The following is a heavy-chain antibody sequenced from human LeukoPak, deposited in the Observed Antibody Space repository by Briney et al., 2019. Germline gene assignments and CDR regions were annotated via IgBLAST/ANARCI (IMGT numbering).Heavy chain of an antibody. CDR1: GFTFSSYS. V-gene: IGHV3-48*04. Sequence: PGGPLRLSCAASGFTFSSYSMNWVRQAPGKGLEWVSYISSSSSTIYYADSVKGRFTISRDNAKNSLYLQMNSLRAEDTAVYYCARLAGPRLWFGELSPLDYWGQGTLVTVSS. CDR2: ISSSSSTI. J-gene: IGHJ4*02. D-gene: IGHD3-10*01. CDR3: ARLAGPRLWFGELSPLDY.